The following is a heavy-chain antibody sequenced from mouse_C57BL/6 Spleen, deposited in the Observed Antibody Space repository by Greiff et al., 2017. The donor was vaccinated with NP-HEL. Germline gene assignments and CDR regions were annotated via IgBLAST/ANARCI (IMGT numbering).Heavy chain of an antibody. CDR1: GYTFTSYW. J-gene: IGHJ4*01. D-gene: IGHD2-5*01. V-gene: IGHV1-55*01. CDR3: ALYSNYELYAMDY. CDR2: IYPGSGST. Sequence: VQLQQPGAELVKPGASVKMSCKASGYTFTSYWITWVKPRPGQGLEWIGDIYPGSGSTNYNEKFKSKATLTVDTSSSTAYMQLSSLTSEDSAVYYCALYSNYELYAMDYWGQGTSVTVSS.